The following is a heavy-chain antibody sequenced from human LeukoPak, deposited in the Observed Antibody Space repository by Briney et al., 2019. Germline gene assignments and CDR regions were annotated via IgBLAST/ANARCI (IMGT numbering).Heavy chain of an antibody. J-gene: IGHJ6*03. CDR3: ARGRHRVYYYSYMDV. V-gene: IGHV3-30*09. CDR2: ISYDGNNK. Sequence: PGRSLRLSCEASGFTFRNYVIHWVRQAPGKGLEWVALISYDGNNKYSGDSVKGRFAISRDNSKNTLYLQMNSLRAEDTAVYYCARGRHRVYYYSYMDVWGKGTTVTVSS. CDR1: GFTFRNYV.